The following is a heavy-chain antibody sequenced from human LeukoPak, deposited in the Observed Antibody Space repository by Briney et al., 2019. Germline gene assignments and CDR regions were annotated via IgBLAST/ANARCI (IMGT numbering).Heavy chain of an antibody. CDR2: FDPEDGET. V-gene: IGHV1-24*01. Sequence: ASVKFSCKVSGYTLTELSMHWVREAPGKGLEWMGGFDPEDGETIYAQKFQGRVTMTEDTSTDTAYMELSSLRSEDTAVYYCARDLGYSRRYYDFSDWGQGTLVTVSS. CDR3: ARDLGYSRRYYDFSD. CDR1: GYTLTELS. D-gene: IGHD3-3*01. J-gene: IGHJ4*02.